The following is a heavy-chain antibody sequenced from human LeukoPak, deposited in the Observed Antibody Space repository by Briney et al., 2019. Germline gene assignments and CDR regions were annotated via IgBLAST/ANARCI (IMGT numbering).Heavy chain of an antibody. CDR3: ARGGSIPDYGDYTFDY. CDR1: GFTFSSYS. J-gene: IGHJ4*02. Sequence: GGSLRLSCAASGFTFSSYSMNWVRQAPGKGLEWVSSISSSSSYIYYADSVKGRFTISRDNAKNSLYLQMNSLRAEDTAVYYCARGGSIPDYGDYTFDYWGQGTLVTVSS. D-gene: IGHD4-17*01. V-gene: IGHV3-21*01. CDR2: ISSSSSYI.